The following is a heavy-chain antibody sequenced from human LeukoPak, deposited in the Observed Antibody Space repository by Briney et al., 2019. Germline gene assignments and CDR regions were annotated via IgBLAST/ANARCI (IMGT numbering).Heavy chain of an antibody. J-gene: IGHJ4*02. CDR2: INGRGDAI. V-gene: IGHV3-48*01. D-gene: IGHD2-15*01. CDR1: GFTFNGYS. CDR3: ARDLPFGYSIDY. Sequence: GGSLRLSCVASGFTFNGYSMKWVRQAPGKGLEWFSYINGRGDAIYYADFARGRFTISRDNAENSLFLLMSSLRVEDTALYYCARDLPFGYSIDYWGQGTPVTVSS.